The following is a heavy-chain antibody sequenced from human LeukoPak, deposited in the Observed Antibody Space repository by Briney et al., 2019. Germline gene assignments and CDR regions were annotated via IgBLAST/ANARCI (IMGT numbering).Heavy chain of an antibody. CDR1: GFNFASRW. CDR3: ARHFDGKGSFDF. J-gene: IGHJ5*01. Sequence: GGSLRLSCAASGFNFASRWMHWVRQVPGKGLVWVSRISSDGSDPTYADSVKGRFTISRDNVKKIVYLQMRSLRVEDTAVYYCARHFDGKGSFDFWGQGTLVTVSS. D-gene: IGHD4-23*01. CDR2: ISSDGSDP. V-gene: IGHV3-74*01.